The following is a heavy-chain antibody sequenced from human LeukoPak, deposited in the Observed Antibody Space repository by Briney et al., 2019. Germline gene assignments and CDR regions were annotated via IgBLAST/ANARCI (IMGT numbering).Heavy chain of an antibody. CDR1: GYSLATSGVG. CDR2: IYWDDER. D-gene: IGHD5-24*01. CDR3: ARPVFRDGYSFDY. J-gene: IGHJ4*02. Sequence: SGPTLVKPTQTLTLTCTFSGYSLATSGVGVGWIRQPPGKALEWLAVIYWDDERHYSPSLESRLIITKDTSRNQVALTLTNMDPADTATYFCARPVFRDGYSFDYWGQGILVTVSS. V-gene: IGHV2-5*02.